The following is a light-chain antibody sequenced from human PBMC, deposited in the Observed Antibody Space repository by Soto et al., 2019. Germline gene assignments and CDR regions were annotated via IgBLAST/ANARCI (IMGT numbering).Light chain of an antibody. CDR3: LSYADTAYV. Sequence: QSALTQPPSASGSPGQSVTISCTGTSSDVGGYKYVSWYQQHPGKAPKLMIYEVNKRPSGVPDRFSGSKSGNTAFLTVSGLQAEDEADYYCLSYADTAYVFGTGTKVTVL. CDR1: SSDVGGYKY. CDR2: EVN. V-gene: IGLV2-8*01. J-gene: IGLJ1*01.